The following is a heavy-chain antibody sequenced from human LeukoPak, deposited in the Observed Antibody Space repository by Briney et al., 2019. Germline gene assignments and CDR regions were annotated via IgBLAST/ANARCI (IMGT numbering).Heavy chain of an antibody. CDR2: ISGSGGST. CDR1: GFTFSSYA. J-gene: IGHJ4*02. V-gene: IGHV3-23*01. CDR3: AKTDEYYYDSSGYFDY. Sequence: PGGSLRLSCAASGFTFSSYAMSWVRQAPGKGLEWVSAISGSGGSTYYADSVKGRFTISRDNSKNTLYLQMNSLRAEDTAVYYCAKTDEYYYDSSGYFDYWGQGTLVTVSS. D-gene: IGHD3-22*01.